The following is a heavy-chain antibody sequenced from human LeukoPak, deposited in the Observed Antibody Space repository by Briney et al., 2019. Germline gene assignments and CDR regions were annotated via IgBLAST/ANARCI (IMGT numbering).Heavy chain of an antibody. V-gene: IGHV1-2*02. J-gene: IGHJ3*02. D-gene: IGHD4-11*01. CDR3: ARARSDDYSAFDI. Sequence: RFQGRVTMTRDTSIRTAYMEVSTLRSDDTAVFYCARARSDDYSAFDIWGQGTMVTVSS.